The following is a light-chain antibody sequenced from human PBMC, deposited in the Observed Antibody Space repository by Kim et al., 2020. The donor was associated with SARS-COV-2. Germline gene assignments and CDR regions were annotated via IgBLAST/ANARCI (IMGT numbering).Light chain of an antibody. V-gene: IGLV3-19*01. J-gene: IGLJ2*01. CDR2: GKD. CDR3: ESRYSRRNVV. Sequence: SSELTQDPAVSVALGQTVRITCQGHSLRTYYATWYQQKSGQAPVLVFYGKDKRPSGIPDRFSGSSSGNTASLTITGAQAADEADYYCESRYSRRNVVFGGGTQLTVL. CDR1: SLRTYY.